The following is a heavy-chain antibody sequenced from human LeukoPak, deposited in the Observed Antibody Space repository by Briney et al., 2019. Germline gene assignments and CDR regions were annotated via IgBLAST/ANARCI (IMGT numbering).Heavy chain of an antibody. Sequence: AAVKVSCKTSGYTFTAHDIFWVRQAAGQGLEWMGWINPNSGGTNYAQKFQGRVTMTRDTSISTAYMELSRLRSDDTAVYYCARDHYYDSSGYYPVIGYWGQGTLVTVSS. CDR2: INPNSGGT. J-gene: IGHJ4*02. CDR1: GYTFTAHD. V-gene: IGHV1-2*02. CDR3: ARDHYYDSSGYYPVIGY. D-gene: IGHD3-22*01.